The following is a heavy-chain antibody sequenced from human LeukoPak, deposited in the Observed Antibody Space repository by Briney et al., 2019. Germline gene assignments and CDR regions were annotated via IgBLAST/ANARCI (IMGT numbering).Heavy chain of an antibody. Sequence: GRSLRLSCAASEFTFSSYAMHWVRQAPGKGLEWVAVISYDGSNKHYADSVKGRFTISRDNSKNTLYLQMNSLRAEDTAVYYCARDQGYDSSGYALDYWGQGTLVTVSS. V-gene: IGHV3-30-3*01. CDR3: ARDQGYDSSGYALDY. J-gene: IGHJ4*02. CDR1: EFTFSSYA. CDR2: ISYDGSNK. D-gene: IGHD3-22*01.